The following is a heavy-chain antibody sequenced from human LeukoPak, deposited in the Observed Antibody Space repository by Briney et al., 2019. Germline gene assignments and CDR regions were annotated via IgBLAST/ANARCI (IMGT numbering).Heavy chain of an antibody. CDR3: AKSGTYCSSTSCHGNYYYYYMDV. CDR2: ISGSGGST. J-gene: IGHJ6*03. Sequence: GGSLRLSCAASGFTFSSYAMSWVRQAPGKGLEWVSAISGSGGSTYYADSVKGRFTISRDNSKNTLYLQMNSLRAEDTAVYYCAKSGTYCSSTSCHGNYYYYYMDVWGKGTTVTVSS. V-gene: IGHV3-23*01. CDR1: GFTFSSYA. D-gene: IGHD2-2*01.